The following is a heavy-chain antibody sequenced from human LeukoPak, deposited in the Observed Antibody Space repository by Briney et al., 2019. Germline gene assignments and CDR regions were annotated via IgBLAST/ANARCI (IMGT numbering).Heavy chain of an antibody. Sequence: GGSLRLSCAASGFTFSSYWMSWVRQAPGKGLEWVANIKQDGSEKYYVDSVKGRFTISRDNAKNSLYLQMNSLRAEDTAVYYCARGHYDSSGYYYESDYWGQGTLVTVSS. CDR1: GFTFSSYW. CDR3: ARGHYDSSGYYYESDY. CDR2: IKQDGSEK. J-gene: IGHJ4*02. D-gene: IGHD3-22*01. V-gene: IGHV3-7*01.